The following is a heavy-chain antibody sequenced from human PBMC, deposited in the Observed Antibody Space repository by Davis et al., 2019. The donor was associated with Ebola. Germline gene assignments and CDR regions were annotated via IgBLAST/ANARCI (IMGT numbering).Heavy chain of an antibody. CDR2: ISAHNGNT. CDR1: GYTFTSYG. Sequence: ASVKVSCKASGYTFTSYGFSWVRQAPGQGLEWMGWISAHNGNTNYAQNLQGRVTMTTDTSTTTAYMELRSLRSDDTAVYYCARDFLNWIPGAGWFDPWGQGTLVIVSS. J-gene: IGHJ5*02. V-gene: IGHV1-18*01. CDR3: ARDFLNWIPGAGWFDP. D-gene: IGHD1-1*01.